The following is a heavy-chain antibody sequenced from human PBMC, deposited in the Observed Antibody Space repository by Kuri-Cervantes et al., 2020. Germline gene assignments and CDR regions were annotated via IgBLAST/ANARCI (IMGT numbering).Heavy chain of an antibody. V-gene: IGHV1-2*02. Sequence: ASVKVSCKASGCTFTGYYMHWVRQAPGQGLEWMGWINPNSGGTNYAQKLQGRVTMTTDTSTSTAYMEPRSLRSDDTAVYYCARDIPSNYGQTYFDYWGQGTLVTVSS. CDR1: GCTFTGYY. CDR3: ARDIPSNYGQTYFDY. CDR2: INPNSGGT. D-gene: IGHD3-10*01. J-gene: IGHJ4*02.